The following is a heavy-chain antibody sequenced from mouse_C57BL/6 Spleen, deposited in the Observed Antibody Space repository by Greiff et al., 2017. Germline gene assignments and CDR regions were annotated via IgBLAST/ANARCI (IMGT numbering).Heavy chain of an antibody. CDR3: ARDGNYGDYYAMDY. J-gene: IGHJ4*01. CDR2: INPNNGGT. D-gene: IGHD2-1*01. CDR1: GYTFTDYN. V-gene: IGHV1-18*01. Sequence: EVQLQQSGPELVKPGASVKIPCKASGYTFTDYNMDWVKQSHGKSLEWIGDINPNNGGTIYNQKFKGKATLTVDKSSSTAYMELRSLTSEDTAVYYCARDGNYGDYYAMDYWGQGTSVTVSS.